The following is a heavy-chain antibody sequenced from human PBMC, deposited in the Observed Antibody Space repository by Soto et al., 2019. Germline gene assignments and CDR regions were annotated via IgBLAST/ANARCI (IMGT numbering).Heavy chain of an antibody. Sequence: QVQLQQWGAGLLKPSETLSLTCAVYGGSFSGYQWTWIRQTPERGLEWIGEINDSGNINYNPSLKRRGPILPDTAKKHISLRLSSVTAAYTAVYYWARGLILWFGEFSRRGGYYYSMCVWGKGTTVTVSS. CDR2: INDSGNI. CDR1: GGSFSGYQ. CDR3: ARGLILWFGEFSRRGGYYYSMCV. J-gene: IGHJ6*04. V-gene: IGHV4-34*02. D-gene: IGHD3-10*01.